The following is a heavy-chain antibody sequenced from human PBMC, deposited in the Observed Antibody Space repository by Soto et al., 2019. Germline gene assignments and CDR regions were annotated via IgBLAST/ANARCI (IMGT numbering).Heavy chain of an antibody. CDR2: INHSGST. Sequence: SETLSLTCAVYGGSFSCYYWSWIRQPPGKGLEWIGEINHSGSTNYNPSLKSRVTISVDTSKNQFSLKLSSVTAADTAVYYCARGLRFLEWFYGMDVWGQGTTVTVSS. D-gene: IGHD3-3*01. CDR1: GGSFSCYY. CDR3: ARGLRFLEWFYGMDV. J-gene: IGHJ6*02. V-gene: IGHV4-34*01.